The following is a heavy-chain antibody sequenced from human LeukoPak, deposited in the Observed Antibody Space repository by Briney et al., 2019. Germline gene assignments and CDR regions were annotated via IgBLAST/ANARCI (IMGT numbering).Heavy chain of an antibody. D-gene: IGHD3-22*01. CDR2: ISWNSGSI. Sequence: GGSLRLPCAASGFTFDDYAMHWVRQAPGKGLEWVSGISWNSGSIGYADSVKGRFTISRDNAKNSLYLQMNSLRAEDTALYYCAKVAAGSSIVVGAFDIWGQGTMVTVSS. CDR1: GFTFDDYA. J-gene: IGHJ3*02. CDR3: AKVAAGSSIVVGAFDI. V-gene: IGHV3-9*01.